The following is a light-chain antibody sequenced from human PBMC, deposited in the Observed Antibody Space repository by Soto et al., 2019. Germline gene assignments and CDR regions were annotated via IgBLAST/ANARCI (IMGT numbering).Light chain of an antibody. Sequence: DTQMTQSPSSVSASVGDRVTITCRASQGINNWLAWYQEKPGKAPKLLIYAASSLQSGVPSRFSGSGYGTDFTLTIDSLQPEDFATYYCQQANSFPWTFGQGTKVDIK. CDR2: AAS. CDR1: QGINNW. V-gene: IGKV1-12*01. J-gene: IGKJ1*01. CDR3: QQANSFPWT.